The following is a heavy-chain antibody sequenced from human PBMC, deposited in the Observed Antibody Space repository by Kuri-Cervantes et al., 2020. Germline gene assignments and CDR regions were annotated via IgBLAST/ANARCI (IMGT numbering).Heavy chain of an antibody. Sequence: GSLRLSCTVSGGSISSSSYYWGWIRQPPGKGLEWIGSIYYSGSTYYNPSLKSRVTISVDTSKNQFSLKLSSVTAADTAVYYCARAGITMIPGLRPDAFDIWGQGTMVTVSS. CDR2: IYYSGST. CDR3: ARAGITMIPGLRPDAFDI. J-gene: IGHJ3*02. V-gene: IGHV4-39*01. D-gene: IGHD3-22*01. CDR1: GGSISSSSYY.